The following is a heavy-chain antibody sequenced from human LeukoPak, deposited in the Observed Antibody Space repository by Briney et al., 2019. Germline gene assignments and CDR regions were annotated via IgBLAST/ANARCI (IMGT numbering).Heavy chain of an antibody. V-gene: IGHV3-21*06. CDR3: ARGPQDIVLVPAAYSFDS. J-gene: IGHJ4*02. CDR1: GFTFSNYD. CDR2: ISRTTTNI. D-gene: IGHD2-2*01. Sequence: GGSLRLSCAASGFTFSNYDMNWVRQAPGKGLEWISYISRTTTNIYYADSVKGRFTISRDNAQNSLYLQMNSLRAEDTAVYYCARGPQDIVLVPAAYSFDSWGPGTLVTVSS.